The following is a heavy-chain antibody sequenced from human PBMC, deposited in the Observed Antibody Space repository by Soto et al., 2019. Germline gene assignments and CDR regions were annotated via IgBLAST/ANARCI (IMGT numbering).Heavy chain of an antibody. CDR3: ARGVGALDY. D-gene: IGHD1-26*01. Sequence: QVQLVQSGAEVKKPGASVKVSCKASGYTFTSEGISWVRQDPGQGLEWMAWISEYNGNTNYAQKLQDRVTMTTDTSTSTASMELTILSSDDTPVYYCARGVGALDYCGQGTLVTVSS. V-gene: IGHV1-18*01. CDR1: GYTFTSEG. CDR2: ISEYNGNT. J-gene: IGHJ4*02.